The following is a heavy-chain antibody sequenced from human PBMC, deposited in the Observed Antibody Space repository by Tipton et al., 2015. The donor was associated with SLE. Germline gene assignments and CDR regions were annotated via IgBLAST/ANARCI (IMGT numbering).Heavy chain of an antibody. D-gene: IGHD7-27*01. CDR3: ARQLGMGYYYYMDV. Sequence: LRLSCTVSGGSISSSSYYWGWIRQPPGKGLEWIGSIYYSGSTYYNPSLESRVTISVDTSKNQFSLKLSSVTAADTAVYYCARQLGMGYYYYMDVWGQGTTVTVSS. V-gene: IGHV4-39*07. J-gene: IGHJ6*03. CDR2: IYYSGST. CDR1: GGSISSSSYY.